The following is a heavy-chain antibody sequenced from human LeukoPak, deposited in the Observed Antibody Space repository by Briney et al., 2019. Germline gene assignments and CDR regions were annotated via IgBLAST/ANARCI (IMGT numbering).Heavy chain of an antibody. CDR3: AKAVAAPGAFDI. V-gene: IGHV3-9*01. Sequence: GGSLRLSCAASGFTFDESAMHWVRQAPGKGLEWVSGIGWDSKSIVYADSVKGRFTISRDNAKNSLYLQMNGLRPEGTASYYCAKAVAAPGAFDIWGRGTVVTVSS. J-gene: IGHJ3*02. CDR1: GFTFDESA. D-gene: IGHD6-19*01. CDR2: IGWDSKSI.